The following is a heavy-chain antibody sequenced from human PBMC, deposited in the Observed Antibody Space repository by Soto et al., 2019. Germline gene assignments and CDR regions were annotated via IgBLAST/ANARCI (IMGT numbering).Heavy chain of an antibody. CDR3: TTLLYYDFWSGYQPENYMDV. Sequence: GGSLRLSCAASGFTFSNAWMSWVRQAPGKGLEWVGRIKSKTDGGTTDYAAPVKGRFTISRDDSKNTLYLQMNSLKTEDTAVYYCTTLLYYDFWSGYQPENYMDVWGKGTTVTVSS. V-gene: IGHV3-15*01. D-gene: IGHD3-3*01. J-gene: IGHJ6*03. CDR1: GFTFSNAW. CDR2: IKSKTDGGTT.